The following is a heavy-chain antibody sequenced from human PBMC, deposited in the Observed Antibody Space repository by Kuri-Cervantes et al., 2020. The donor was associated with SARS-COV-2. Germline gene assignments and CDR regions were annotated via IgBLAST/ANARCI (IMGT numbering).Heavy chain of an antibody. J-gene: IGHJ4*02. CDR3: ARVSRPYYFDY. Sequence: SETLSLTCTVSGGSISSGGNYWNWIRQPPGKGLEWIGYIYYSGSTNYNPSLKSRVTISVDTSKNQFSLKLSSVTAADTAVYYCARVSRPYYFDYWGQGTLVTVSS. V-gene: IGHV4-61*08. CDR1: GGSISSGGNY. CDR2: IYYSGST.